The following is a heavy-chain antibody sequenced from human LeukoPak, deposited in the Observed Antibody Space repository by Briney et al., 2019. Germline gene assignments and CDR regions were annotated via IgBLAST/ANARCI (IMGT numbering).Heavy chain of an antibody. CDR3: RAAADLNDY. CDR1: GFTFSGSA. Sequence: GGSLRLSCAASGFTFSGSAMHWVRQASGKGLEWLGRIRSKADSYTTAYAASEKGRFIVSRDDSKNTAYLQMNSLKTEDTAVYYCRAAADLNDYWGQGTLVTVSS. D-gene: IGHD6-13*01. V-gene: IGHV3-73*01. CDR2: IRSKADSYTT. J-gene: IGHJ4*02.